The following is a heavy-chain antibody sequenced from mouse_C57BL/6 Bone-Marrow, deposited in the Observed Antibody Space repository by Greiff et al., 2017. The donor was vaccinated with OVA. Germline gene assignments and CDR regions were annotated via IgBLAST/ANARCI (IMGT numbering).Heavy chain of an antibody. Sequence: QVQLQQPGPELVKPGASVKLSCKASGYTFTSYWMHWVKQRPGQGLEWIGNINPSNGGTNYNEKFKSKATLTVDKSSSTAYMQLSSLTSEDSAVYYCARALYGSSPWYFDYWGQGTTLTVSS. J-gene: IGHJ2*01. CDR3: ARALYGSSPWYFDY. CDR1: GYTFTSYW. V-gene: IGHV1-53*01. D-gene: IGHD1-1*01. CDR2: INPSNGGT.